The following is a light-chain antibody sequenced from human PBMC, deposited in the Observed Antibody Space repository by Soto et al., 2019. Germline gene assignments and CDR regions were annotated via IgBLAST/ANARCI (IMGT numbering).Light chain of an antibody. Sequence: SYELTQPPSVSVAPGQTASIACGGDNIGSKSVHWYQQKPGQAPVLVVFDDTDRPSGIPERFSGSNSGNTATLTISRVEVGDEAEYYCQVWDHGSNHYVFGVGTKVT. CDR3: QVWDHGSNHYV. CDR2: DDT. CDR1: NIGSKS. V-gene: IGLV3-21*02. J-gene: IGLJ1*01.